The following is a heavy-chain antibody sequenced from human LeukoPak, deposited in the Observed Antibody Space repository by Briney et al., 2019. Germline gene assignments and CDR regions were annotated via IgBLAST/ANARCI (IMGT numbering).Heavy chain of an antibody. CDR1: GGSITRHY. J-gene: IGHJ6*03. V-gene: IGHV4-59*11. Sequence: SETLSLTCTVSGGSITRHYWSWIRQPPGKGLEWIGYIYYSGSTNYNPSLKSRVTISVDTSKNQFSLKLSSVTAADTAVYYCARRQQLGYYYYYMDVWGKGTTVTVSS. CDR3: ARRQQLGYYYYYMDV. CDR2: IYYSGST. D-gene: IGHD6-13*01.